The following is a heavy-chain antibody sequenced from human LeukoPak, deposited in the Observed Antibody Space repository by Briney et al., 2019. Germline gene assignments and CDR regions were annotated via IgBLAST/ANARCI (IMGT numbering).Heavy chain of an antibody. Sequence: GGSLRLSCAASGFTFSSHGMHWVRQAPGKGLEWVAAISYDGSDKYYTDSVKGRFTISRVNSENTLYLQMNSLRAEDTAIYYCAKVKEDRYYNSRGFYLDYWGQGTLVTVSS. J-gene: IGHJ4*02. CDR1: GFTFSSHG. CDR3: AKVKEDRYYNSRGFYLDY. V-gene: IGHV3-30*18. D-gene: IGHD3-22*01. CDR2: ISYDGSDK.